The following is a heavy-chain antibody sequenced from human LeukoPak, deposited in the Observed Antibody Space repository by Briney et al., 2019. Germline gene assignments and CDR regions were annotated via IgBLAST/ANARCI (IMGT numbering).Heavy chain of an antibody. D-gene: IGHD4-17*01. Sequence: GESLKISCKGSGYSFTNSWISWVRQMPGKGLEWMGRIDPSDSYTNYSPSFQGHVTMSADKSTSTVYLQWSSLKASDTAMYYCTRSLTTTVTTRFDPWGQGTLVTVSS. CDR1: GYSFTNSW. V-gene: IGHV5-10-1*01. J-gene: IGHJ5*02. CDR3: TRSLTTTVTTRFDP. CDR2: IDPSDSYT.